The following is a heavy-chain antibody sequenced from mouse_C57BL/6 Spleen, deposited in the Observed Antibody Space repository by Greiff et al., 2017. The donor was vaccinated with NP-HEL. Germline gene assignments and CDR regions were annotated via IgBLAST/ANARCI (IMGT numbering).Heavy chain of an antibody. CDR2: INPSNGGT. Sequence: VQLQQPGTELVKPGASVKLSCKASGYTFTSYWMHWVKQRPGQGLEWIGNINPSNGGTNYNEKFKSKATLTVDKSSSTAYMQLSSLTSEDSAVYDCARGGGEHPNSYFDYWGQGTTLTVSS. J-gene: IGHJ2*01. V-gene: IGHV1-53*01. D-gene: IGHD4-1*01. CDR1: GYTFTSYW. CDR3: ARGGGEHPNSYFDY.